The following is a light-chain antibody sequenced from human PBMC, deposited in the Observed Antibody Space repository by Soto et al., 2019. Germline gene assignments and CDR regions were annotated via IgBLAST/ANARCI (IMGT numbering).Light chain of an antibody. V-gene: IGLV2-14*01. Sequence: QSVLTRPASVSGSPGQSITISCTGTSSDVGGYNYVSGYQQHPGKAPQLMIYDVSNRPSGVSNRFSGSKSGNTASLTISGLQAEDEADYYCSSYTSSSTGVFGTGTKVTVL. CDR2: DVS. CDR3: SSYTSSSTGV. J-gene: IGLJ1*01. CDR1: SSDVGGYNY.